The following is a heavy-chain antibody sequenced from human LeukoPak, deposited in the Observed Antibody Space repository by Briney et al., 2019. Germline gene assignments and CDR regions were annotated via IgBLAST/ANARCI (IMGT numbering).Heavy chain of an antibody. V-gene: IGHV3-23*01. Sequence: PGGSLRLSCAASGFTFSSYAMSWVRQAPGKGLEWVSAISGSGGSTYYADSVKGRFTISRDNSKNTLYLQMNSLKTEDTAVYYCTTDPVFITMVRGDYWGQGTLVTVSS. CDR2: ISGSGGST. D-gene: IGHD3-10*01. CDR3: TTDPVFITMVRGDY. CDR1: GFTFSSYA. J-gene: IGHJ4*02.